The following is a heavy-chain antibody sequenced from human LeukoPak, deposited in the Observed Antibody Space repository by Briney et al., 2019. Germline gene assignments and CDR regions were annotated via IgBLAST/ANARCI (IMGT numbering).Heavy chain of an antibody. Sequence: SETLSLTCAVYGGSFSGYYWSWIRQPPGKGLEWIGEINHSGSTNYNPSLKSRVTISVDTSKNQFSLKLSSVTAADTAVYYCARVVPAAGADYWGQGTLVAVSS. CDR3: ARVVPAAGADY. V-gene: IGHV4-34*01. CDR1: GGSFSGYY. CDR2: INHSGST. J-gene: IGHJ4*02. D-gene: IGHD2-2*01.